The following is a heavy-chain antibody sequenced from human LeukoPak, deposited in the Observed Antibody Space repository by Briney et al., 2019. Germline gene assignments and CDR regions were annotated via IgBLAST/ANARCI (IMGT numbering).Heavy chain of an antibody. Sequence: GGSLRLSCAASGFTFSSHWMSWVRQAPGKGLEWVANIKQDGSEKYYVDSVKGRFTISRDNAKNSLYLQMNSLRAEDTALYYCAKDSGGAGYYSFSYFDYWGQGTLVTVSS. CDR2: IKQDGSEK. J-gene: IGHJ4*02. CDR1: GFTFSSHW. V-gene: IGHV3-7*03. D-gene: IGHD3-9*01. CDR3: AKDSGGAGYYSFSYFDY.